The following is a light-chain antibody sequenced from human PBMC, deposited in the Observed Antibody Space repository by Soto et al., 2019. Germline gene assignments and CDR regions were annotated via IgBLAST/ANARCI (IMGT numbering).Light chain of an antibody. CDR1: QSLLYSSNNENY. CDR2: WAS. Sequence: SCWSSQSLLYSSNNENYLAWYQQKPGQPPKLLIYWASTRESGVPDRFSGSGSGTVFTLTISSLQAEDVAVYYCQQYYSTPWTFGQGTKVEIK. V-gene: IGKV4-1*01. CDR3: QQYYSTPWT. J-gene: IGKJ1*01.